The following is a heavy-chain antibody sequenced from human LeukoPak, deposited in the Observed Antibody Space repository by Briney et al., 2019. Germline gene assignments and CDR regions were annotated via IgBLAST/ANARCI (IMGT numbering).Heavy chain of an antibody. CDR1: GYTFTDFY. CDR3: ARGGEGRDGYNFPYFDY. D-gene: IGHD5-24*01. J-gene: IGHJ4*02. Sequence: GESLKVSCKASGYTFTDFYLHWVRQAPGQGLEWMGIINPSGGSTNYAQKFQGRVTVTRDTSTSTVYMQLSSLRSEDTAVYYCARGGEGRDGYNFPYFDYWGQGTLVTVSS. V-gene: IGHV1-46*01. CDR2: INPSGGST.